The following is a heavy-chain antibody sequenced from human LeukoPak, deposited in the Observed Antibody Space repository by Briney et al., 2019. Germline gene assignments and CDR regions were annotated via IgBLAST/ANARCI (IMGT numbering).Heavy chain of an antibody. V-gene: IGHV1-18*01. CDR3: ARSSGSRDFGAFDI. CDR2: ISAHNGNT. CDR1: GYTFTSYG. J-gene: IGHJ3*02. D-gene: IGHD3-22*01. Sequence: ASVKVSCKASGYTFTSYGISWVRQAPGQGLEWMGWISAHNGNTNYAQKLQGRVTMTTDTSTSTAYMELRSLRSDDTAVYYCARSSGSRDFGAFDIWGQGTMVTVSS.